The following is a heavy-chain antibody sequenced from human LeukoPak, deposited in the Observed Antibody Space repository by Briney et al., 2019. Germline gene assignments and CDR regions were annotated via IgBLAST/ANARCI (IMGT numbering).Heavy chain of an antibody. Sequence: GGSLRLSCAASGFTFSSYGMHWVRQAPGKGLEWLAVIWYDGSNKYYADSVKGRFTISRDNSKSTLYLQMNSLRAEDTAVYYCARHSTIVAPPDYWGQGTLVTVSS. J-gene: IGHJ4*02. CDR3: ARHSTIVAPPDY. CDR1: GFTFSSYG. D-gene: IGHD2-2*01. V-gene: IGHV3-33*01. CDR2: IWYDGSNK.